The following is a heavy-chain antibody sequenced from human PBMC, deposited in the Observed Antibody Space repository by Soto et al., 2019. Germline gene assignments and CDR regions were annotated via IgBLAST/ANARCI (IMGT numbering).Heavy chain of an antibody. Sequence: QVQLQESGPGLVKPSETLSLTCTVSGGSISSYYWSWIRQPPGKGLEWIGYIYYSGSTNYNPSLKGRVTISVDTSKNQFSLKLSSVTAADTAVYYCARGLTIFGVQGWFDPWGQGTLVTVSS. CDR2: IYYSGST. D-gene: IGHD3-3*01. J-gene: IGHJ5*02. CDR3: ARGLTIFGVQGWFDP. CDR1: GGSISSYY. V-gene: IGHV4-59*01.